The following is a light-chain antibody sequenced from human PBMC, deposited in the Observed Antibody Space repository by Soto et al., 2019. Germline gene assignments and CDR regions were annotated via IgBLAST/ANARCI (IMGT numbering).Light chain of an antibody. CDR1: SSDIGAHNY. Sequence: QSALTQPASVSGSPGQSITISCTGTSSDIGAHNYVSWYQQHPGEAPKLIIYEVSDRPSGVSNRFSGSKSGNTASLTISGLQAEDEADYYCSSFASTSTLLFGGGTKLTVL. CDR3: SSFASTSTLL. CDR2: EVS. V-gene: IGLV2-14*01. J-gene: IGLJ2*01.